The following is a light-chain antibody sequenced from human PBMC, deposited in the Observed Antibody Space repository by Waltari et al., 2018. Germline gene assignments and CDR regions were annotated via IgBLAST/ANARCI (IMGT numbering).Light chain of an antibody. CDR1: QSVISTY. Sequence: DIVLTQSPGTLSLSPGERVTLSCRASQSVISTYLAWYQQKPGQTPKLLIYGASSRAPGIPDRFSGSGSGTDFTLTISRLEPGDFAVYYCQQYGNSPSFGGGTKVEIK. V-gene: IGKV3-20*01. CDR3: QQYGNSPS. J-gene: IGKJ4*01. CDR2: GAS.